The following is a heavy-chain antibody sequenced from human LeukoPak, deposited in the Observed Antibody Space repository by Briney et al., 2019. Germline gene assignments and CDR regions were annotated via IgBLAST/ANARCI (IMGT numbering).Heavy chain of an antibody. Sequence: GGSLRLSCAASGFTFSSYWMSWVRQAPGKGLEWVANITQDGSEKYYVDSVKGRFTISRDNAKNSLYLQMNSLRAEDTAVYYCARVRIAAAGTTPYYFDYWGQGTLVTVSS. CDR1: GFTFSSYW. J-gene: IGHJ4*02. CDR2: ITQDGSEK. V-gene: IGHV3-7*03. CDR3: ARVRIAAAGTTPYYFDY. D-gene: IGHD6-13*01.